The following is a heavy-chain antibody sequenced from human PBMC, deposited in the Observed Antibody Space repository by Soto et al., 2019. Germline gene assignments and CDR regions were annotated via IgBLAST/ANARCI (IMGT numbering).Heavy chain of an antibody. CDR1: GYTFTNYG. J-gene: IGHJ4*02. Sequence: ASVKVSCKTSGYTFTNYGISWVRQAPGQGLEWMGWISAYNGNTNYAQKLQGRVTMTTDTSTSTAYMELRSLRSDDTAVYYCASHDSVTSTADYWGQGTLVTVSS. D-gene: IGHD4-17*01. CDR2: ISAYNGNT. V-gene: IGHV1-18*01. CDR3: ASHDSVTSTADY.